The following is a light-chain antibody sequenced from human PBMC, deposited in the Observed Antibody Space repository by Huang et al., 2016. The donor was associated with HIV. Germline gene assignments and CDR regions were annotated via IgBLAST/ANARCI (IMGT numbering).Light chain of an antibody. CDR3: QQSYSVPYT. J-gene: IGKJ2*01. V-gene: IGKV1-39*01. Sequence: DIQMTQSPSSLSASVGDRVTITCRASQTISTSLNWYQQKPGKAPKLLIYAASSLQSGVPSRFSGSASGTDFTLTINSLQPEDFATYHCQQSYSVPYTFGQGTMLEIK. CDR1: QTISTS. CDR2: AAS.